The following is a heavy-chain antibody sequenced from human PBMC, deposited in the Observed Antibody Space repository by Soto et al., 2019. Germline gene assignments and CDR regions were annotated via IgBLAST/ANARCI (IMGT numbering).Heavy chain of an antibody. CDR3: ARVLASSCYDAFDI. D-gene: IGHD2-2*01. CDR1: GYTLTSYP. CDR2: INAGNGNT. J-gene: IGHJ3*02. Sequence: ASVKVSCKASGYTLTSYPMHWMRQAPGQRLEWMGWINAGNGNTKYSQKFQGRVTITRDTSASTAYMELSSLRSEDTAVYYCARVLASSCYDAFDISGQRIMVTVSS. V-gene: IGHV1-3*01.